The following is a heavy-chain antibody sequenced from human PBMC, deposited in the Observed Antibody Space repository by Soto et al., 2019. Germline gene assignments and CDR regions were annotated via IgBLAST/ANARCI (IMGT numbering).Heavy chain of an antibody. J-gene: IGHJ6*02. D-gene: IGHD3-10*01. CDR2: IKQEGNEK. CDR1: GFTFSSYW. Sequence: GGPLRLSCAASGFTFSSYWMSWVRQAPRKGLEWVANIKQEGNEKYYVDSVKGRFTISRDNAKNSLYLQMNSLRAEDTAVYYCARARIPYYYGSGSRFSFYYYYGMDVWGQGTTVTVSS. CDR3: ARARIPYYYGSGSRFSFYYYYGMDV. V-gene: IGHV3-7*04.